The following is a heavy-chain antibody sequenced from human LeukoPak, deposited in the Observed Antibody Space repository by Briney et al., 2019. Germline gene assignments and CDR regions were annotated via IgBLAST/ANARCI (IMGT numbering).Heavy chain of an antibody. D-gene: IGHD4-17*01. V-gene: IGHV3-7*01. Sequence: GGSLRLSCAGSGFSFSNYWMSWVRQAPGKGLEWVANVRPDGSETQYVDSMKGRFTVSRDNSENSLYLRMSSLRAEDTAVYYCAKGLGDYDDFRLGFWGQGTPVTVSS. J-gene: IGHJ4*02. CDR2: VRPDGSET. CDR1: GFSFSNYW. CDR3: AKGLGDYDDFRLGF.